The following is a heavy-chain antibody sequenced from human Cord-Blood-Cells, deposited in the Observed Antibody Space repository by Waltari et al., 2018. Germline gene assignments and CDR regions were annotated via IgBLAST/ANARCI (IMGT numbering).Heavy chain of an antibody. CDR3: ARDRQQLALGTFDI. D-gene: IGHD6-13*01. CDR2: IYYSGIT. J-gene: IGHJ3*02. V-gene: IGHV4-31*03. Sequence: QVQLQESGPGLVKPSQTLSLTCTVSGGSISSGGYYWSWIRQHPGRGLEWIGYIYYSGITYYNPSLKSRVTISVDTSKNQFSLKLSSVTAADTAVYYCARDRQQLALGTFDIWGQGTMVTVSS. CDR1: GGSISSGGYY.